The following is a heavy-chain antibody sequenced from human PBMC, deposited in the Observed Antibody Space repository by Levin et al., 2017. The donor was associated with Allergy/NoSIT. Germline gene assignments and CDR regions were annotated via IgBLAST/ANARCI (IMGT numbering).Heavy chain of an antibody. CDR2: IYHSGST. Sequence: SQTLSLTCAVSGGSISSSNWWSWVRQPPGKGLEWIGEIYHSGSTNYNPSLKSRVTISVDKSKNQFSLKLSSVTAADTAVYYCARDQSDIVVVPAAHDAFDIWGQGTMVTVSS. CDR1: GGSISSSNW. CDR3: ARDQSDIVVVPAAHDAFDI. D-gene: IGHD2-2*01. J-gene: IGHJ3*02. V-gene: IGHV4-4*02.